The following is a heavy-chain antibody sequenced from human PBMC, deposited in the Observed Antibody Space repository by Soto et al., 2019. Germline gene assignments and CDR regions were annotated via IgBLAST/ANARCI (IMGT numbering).Heavy chain of an antibody. V-gene: IGHV4-34*01. CDR3: ARAVGYCSSTSCYNFDY. CDR1: GGSFSGYY. J-gene: IGHJ4*02. CDR2: INHSGST. Sequence: KTSETLSLTCAVYGGSFSGYYWSWIRQPPGKGLEWIGEINHSGSTNYNPSLKSRVTISVDTSKNQFSLKLSSVTAADTAVYYCARAVGYCSSTSCYNFDYWGQGTLVTVSS. D-gene: IGHD2-2*02.